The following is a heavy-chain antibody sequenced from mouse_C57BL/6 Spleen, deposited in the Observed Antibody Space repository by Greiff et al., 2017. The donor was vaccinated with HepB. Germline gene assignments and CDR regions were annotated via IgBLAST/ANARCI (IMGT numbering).Heavy chain of an antibody. CDR3: ARQAYYSPFFDY. J-gene: IGHJ2*01. CDR1: GYTFTDYN. Sequence: EVQLVESGPELVKPGASVKMSCKASGYTFTDYNMHWVKQSHGKSLEWIGYINPNNGGTSYNQKFKGKATLTVNKSSSTAYMELRSLTSEDSAVYYCARQAYYSPFFDYWGQGTTLTVSS. D-gene: IGHD2-12*01. V-gene: IGHV1-22*01. CDR2: INPNNGGT.